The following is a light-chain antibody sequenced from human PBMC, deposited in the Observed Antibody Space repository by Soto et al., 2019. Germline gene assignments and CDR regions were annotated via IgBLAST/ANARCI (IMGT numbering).Light chain of an antibody. CDR1: SSDVGSYDL. J-gene: IGLJ2*01. Sequence: QSVLTQPASVSGSPGQSITISCTGTSSDVGSYDLVSWYQHHPGTAPKLILYEVTKRHSGVSNRFSGSKSGNTASLTISGLQTEDDSHYYCCSYANGNTLLFGGGTKLPVL. V-gene: IGLV2-23*02. CDR3: CSYANGNTLL. CDR2: EVT.